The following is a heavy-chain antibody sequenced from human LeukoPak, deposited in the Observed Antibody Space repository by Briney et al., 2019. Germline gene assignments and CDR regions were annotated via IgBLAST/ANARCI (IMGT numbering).Heavy chain of an antibody. CDR1: GFTFSSYG. CDR3: AKAITIFGVLVYTDWFDP. D-gene: IGHD3-3*01. J-gene: IGHJ5*02. Sequence: GGSLRLSCAASGFTFSSYGMHWVRQAPGKGLEWVAFIRYDGSNKYYTDSVKGRFTISRDNSKNTLYLQMNSLRAEDTAVYYCAKAITIFGVLVYTDWFDPWGQGTLVTVSS. CDR2: IRYDGSNK. V-gene: IGHV3-30*02.